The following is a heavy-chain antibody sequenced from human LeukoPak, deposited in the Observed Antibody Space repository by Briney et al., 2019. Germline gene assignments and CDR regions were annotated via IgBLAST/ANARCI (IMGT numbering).Heavy chain of an antibody. V-gene: IGHV4-59*01. J-gene: IGHJ4*02. CDR2: IYYSGST. Sequence: SETLSLTCTVSGGSISSYYWSWIRQPPGKGLEWIGYIYYSGSTNYNPSLKSRITISVDTSKNQFSLKLSSVTAADTAVYYCARAIVWGYSYGYINYWGQGTLVTVSS. D-gene: IGHD5-18*01. CDR3: ARAIVWGYSYGYINY. CDR1: GGSISSYY.